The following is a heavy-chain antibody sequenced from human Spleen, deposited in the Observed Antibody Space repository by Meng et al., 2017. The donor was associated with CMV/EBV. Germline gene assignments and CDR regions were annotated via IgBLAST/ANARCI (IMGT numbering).Heavy chain of an antibody. CDR1: GGTFSNYG. V-gene: IGHV1-69*10. CDR3: VRARGIAPGDYFSYGMDV. J-gene: IGHJ6*02. Sequence: SVKVSCKTSGGTFSNYGVSWVRQAPGQGLEWMGGIIPVLDVANYEQKFQGRVTITADNSTSTTYMEMSSLRSEDTAVYYCVRARGIAPGDYFSYGMDVWGQGTTVTVSS. CDR2: IIPVLDVA. D-gene: IGHD6-13*01.